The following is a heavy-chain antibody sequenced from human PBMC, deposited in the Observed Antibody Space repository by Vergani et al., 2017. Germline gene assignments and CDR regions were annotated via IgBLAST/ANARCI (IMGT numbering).Heavy chain of an antibody. Sequence: EVQLVESGGGLVQPGGSLRLSCAASGFTFSSYWMSWVRQAPGKGLEWVANIKQDGSEKYYVDSVKGRFTISRDNAKNSLYLQMNSLRAEDTAVYYCARDRRVATPYYYYYGMDVWCQGTTVTVSS. CDR3: ARDRRVATPYYYYYGMDV. CDR2: IKQDGSEK. J-gene: IGHJ6*02. CDR1: GFTFSSYW. D-gene: IGHD5-12*01. V-gene: IGHV3-7*01.